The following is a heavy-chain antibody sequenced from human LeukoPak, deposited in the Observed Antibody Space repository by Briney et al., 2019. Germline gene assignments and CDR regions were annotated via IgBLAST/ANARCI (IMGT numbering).Heavy chain of an antibody. CDR1: GFTFSSYA. CDR3: AKDRTTVVTPGFDI. CDR2: ISGSGGST. J-gene: IGHJ3*02. V-gene: IGHV3-23*01. D-gene: IGHD4-23*01. Sequence: GGSLRLSCAASGFTFSSYAMSWVRQAPGKVRESGSAISGSGGSTYYADSVKGRFTISRDNSKNTLYLQMTSLRAEDTAVYYCAKDRTTVVTPGFDIWGQGTMVTVSS.